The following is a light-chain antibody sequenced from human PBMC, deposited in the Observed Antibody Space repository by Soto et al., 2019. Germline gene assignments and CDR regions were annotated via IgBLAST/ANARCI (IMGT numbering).Light chain of an antibody. J-gene: IGLJ3*02. CDR1: SGSIASNY. V-gene: IGLV6-57*04. Sequence: NFMLTQPHSVSESPGKTVTISCTRSSGSIASNYVQWYQQRPGSAPTTVIYEDNQRPSGVPDRFSGSIDSSSNSASLTISGLKTEDEADYYCQSYDSSQGVFGAGTSSPS. CDR3: QSYDSSQGV. CDR2: EDN.